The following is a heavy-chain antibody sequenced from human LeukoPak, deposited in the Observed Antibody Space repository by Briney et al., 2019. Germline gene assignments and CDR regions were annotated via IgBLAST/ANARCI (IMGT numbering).Heavy chain of an antibody. Sequence: PGGSLRLSCAASGFTFSSYSMNWVRQAPGKGLEWVSYISSSSSTIYYADSVKGRFTISRDNAKNSLYLQMNSLRAEDTAVYYCARDGLFGVRGVPGHDAFDIWGQGTMVTVSS. CDR3: ARDGLFGVRGVPGHDAFDI. CDR1: GFTFSSYS. V-gene: IGHV3-48*04. D-gene: IGHD3-10*01. CDR2: ISSSSSTI. J-gene: IGHJ3*02.